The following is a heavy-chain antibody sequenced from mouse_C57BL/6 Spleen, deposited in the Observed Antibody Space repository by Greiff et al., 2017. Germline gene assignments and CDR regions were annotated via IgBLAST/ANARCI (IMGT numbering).Heavy chain of an antibody. CDR2: IRSKSNNYAT. D-gene: IGHD2-5*01. J-gene: IGHJ2*01. CDR1: GFSFNTYA. CDR3: VRSYYSNFFDY. Sequence: EVQLVESGGGLVQPKGSLKLSCAASGFSFNTYAMNWVRQAPGKGLEWVARIRSKSNNYATYYADSVKDRFTISRDDSESMLYLQMNNLKTEDTAMYYCVRSYYSNFFDYWGQGTTLTVSS. V-gene: IGHV10-1*01.